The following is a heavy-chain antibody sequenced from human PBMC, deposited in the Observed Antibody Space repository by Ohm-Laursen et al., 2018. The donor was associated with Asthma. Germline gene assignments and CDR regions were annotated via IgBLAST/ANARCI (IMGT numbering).Heavy chain of an antibody. J-gene: IGHJ4*02. CDR2: ISYSGTP. Sequence: SETLSLTCTVSGDPISDTYTWGWVRQPPGKGLENIGTISYSGTPYDNPSLRSGVTISVDTSKNQFSLKVSSVTAADTAVYYCLRSRTRGAFDYWGQGRLVTVSS. CDR3: LRSRTRGAFDY. CDR1: GDPISDTYT. D-gene: IGHD1-1*01. V-gene: IGHV4-39*01.